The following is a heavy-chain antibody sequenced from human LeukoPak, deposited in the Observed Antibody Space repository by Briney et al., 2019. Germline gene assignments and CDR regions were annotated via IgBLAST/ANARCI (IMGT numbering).Heavy chain of an antibody. CDR3: AREDSSGWGTDAFDI. CDR1: GFTFSSYS. V-gene: IGHV3-21*01. CDR2: ISSSSSYI. J-gene: IGHJ3*02. Sequence: PGGSLRLSCAASGFTFSSYSMNWVRQAPGKGLEWVSSISSSSSYIYYADSVKGRFTISRDNAENSLYLQMNSLRAEDTAVYYCAREDSSGWGTDAFDIWGQGTMVTVSS. D-gene: IGHD6-19*01.